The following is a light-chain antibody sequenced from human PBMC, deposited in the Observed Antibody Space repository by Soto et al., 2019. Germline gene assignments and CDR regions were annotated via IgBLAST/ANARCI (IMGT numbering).Light chain of an antibody. CDR2: DAS. J-gene: IGKJ2*01. Sequence: EIVLTQSPATLSLSPGERANLSCRASQSVGTYLAWYQHNPGQAPRLLIYDASNRATGIPARFSGSGSGTDFTLTISRPEPEEFAVYYCQQRYHWPNTFGQGTKLEIK. V-gene: IGKV3-11*01. CDR1: QSVGTY. CDR3: QQRYHWPNT.